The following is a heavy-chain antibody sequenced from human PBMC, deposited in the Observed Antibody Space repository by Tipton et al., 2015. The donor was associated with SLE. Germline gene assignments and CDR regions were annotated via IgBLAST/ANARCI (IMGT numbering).Heavy chain of an antibody. J-gene: IGHJ6*02. CDR2: IYHDGRT. V-gene: IGHV4-38-2*01. Sequence: GLVKPSETLSLTCGVSGNVISRGYFWGWIRQSPGKGLEWIGSIYHDGRTYYNPSLRGRITTSVDTSKNQFSLKLTSVTAADTAVYYCARRGALAAAGVYYYYGMDVWGQGTTVTVSS. CDR1: GNVISRGYF. D-gene: IGHD6-13*01. CDR3: ARRGALAAAGVYYYYGMDV.